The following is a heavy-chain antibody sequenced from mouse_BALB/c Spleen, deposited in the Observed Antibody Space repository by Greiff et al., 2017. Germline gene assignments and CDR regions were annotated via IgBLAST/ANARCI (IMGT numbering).Heavy chain of an antibody. J-gene: IGHJ4*01. V-gene: IGHV5-4*02. Sequence: EVKLMESGGGLVKPGGSLKLSCAASGFTFSDYYMYWVRQTPEKRLEWVATISDGGSYTYYPDSVKGRFTISRDNAKNNLYLQMSSLKSEDTAMYYCARDIYYGSPYAMDYWGQGTSVTVSS. CDR3: ARDIYYGSPYAMDY. CDR2: ISDGGSYT. D-gene: IGHD1-1*01. CDR1: GFTFSDYY.